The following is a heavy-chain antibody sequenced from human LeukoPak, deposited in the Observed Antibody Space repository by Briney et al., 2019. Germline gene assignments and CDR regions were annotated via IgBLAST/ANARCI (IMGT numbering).Heavy chain of an antibody. CDR1: GGSISSYY. Sequence: SETLSLICTVSGGSISSYYWSWIRQPPGKGLEWIGYIYYSGSTNYNPSLKSRVTISVDTSKNQFSLKLSSVTAADTAVYYCARYSSSSVVGWFDPWGQGTLVTVSS. CDR2: IYYSGST. CDR3: ARYSSSSVVGWFDP. D-gene: IGHD6-6*01. J-gene: IGHJ5*02. V-gene: IGHV4-59*01.